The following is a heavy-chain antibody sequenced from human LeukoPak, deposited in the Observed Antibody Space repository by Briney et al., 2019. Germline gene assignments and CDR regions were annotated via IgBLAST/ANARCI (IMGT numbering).Heavy chain of an antibody. Sequence: GGSLRLSCAASGFTFSSYGMHWVRQAPGKGLEWVAVIWYDGSNKYYADSVKGRFTISRDNSKNTLYLQMNSLRAEDTAVYYCARYSGYDPWAFGIWGQGTMVTVSS. V-gene: IGHV3-33*01. D-gene: IGHD5-12*01. J-gene: IGHJ3*02. CDR2: IWYDGSNK. CDR1: GFTFSSYG. CDR3: ARYSGYDPWAFGI.